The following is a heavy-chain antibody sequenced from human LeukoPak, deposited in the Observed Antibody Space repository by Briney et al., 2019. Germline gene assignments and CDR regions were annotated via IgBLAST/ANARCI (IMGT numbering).Heavy chain of an antibody. CDR2: IYYSGDT. D-gene: IGHD3-22*01. CDR3: ARDSDYDSSGYDAFDI. CDR1: GGSIRSYY. J-gene: IGHJ3*02. Sequence: SETLSLTCTASGGSIRSYYWSWSRQPPGKGLEWIGFIYYSGDTYYNPSLKSRVTISVDTSKNQFSLKLSSVTAADTAVYYCARDSDYDSSGYDAFDIWGQGTMVTVSS. V-gene: IGHV4-59*01.